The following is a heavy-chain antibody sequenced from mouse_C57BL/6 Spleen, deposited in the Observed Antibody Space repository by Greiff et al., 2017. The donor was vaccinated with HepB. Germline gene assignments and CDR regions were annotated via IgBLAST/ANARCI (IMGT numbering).Heavy chain of an antibody. J-gene: IGHJ4*01. Sequence: VQLQQSGAELVKPGASVKISCKASGYAFSSYWMNWVKQRPGKGLEWIGQIYPGDGDTNYNGKFKGKATLTADKSSSTAYMQLSSLTSEDSAVYFCARSGELSPNYYAMDYWGQGTSVTVSS. CDR2: IYPGDGDT. CDR1: GYAFSSYW. V-gene: IGHV1-80*01. D-gene: IGHD3-2*02. CDR3: ARSGELSPNYYAMDY.